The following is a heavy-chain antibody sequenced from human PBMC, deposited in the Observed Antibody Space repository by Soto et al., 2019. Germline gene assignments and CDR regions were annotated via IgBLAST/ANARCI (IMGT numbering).Heavy chain of an antibody. CDR3: AISYSSSWYLDYYYMDV. V-gene: IGHV3-66*01. CDR2: IYSGGST. Sequence: GGSLRLSCAASGFTVSSNYMSWVRQAPGKGLEWVSVIYSGGSTYYADSVKGRFTISRDNSKNTLYLQMNSLRAEDTAVYYCAISYSSSWYLDYYYMDVWGKGTTVTVSS. D-gene: IGHD6-13*01. J-gene: IGHJ6*03. CDR1: GFTVSSNY.